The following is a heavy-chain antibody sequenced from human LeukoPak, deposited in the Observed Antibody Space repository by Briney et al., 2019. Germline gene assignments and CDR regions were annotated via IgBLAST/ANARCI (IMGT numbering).Heavy chain of an antibody. V-gene: IGHV3-21*01. CDR1: GFTFSSYT. D-gene: IGHD3-22*01. CDR2: ISSSSSYI. Sequence: GGSLRLSCAASGFTFSSYTMNWVRQAPGKGLQWVSSISSSSSYIYYADSMKGRITISRDNAKNSLYLQMNSLRAEDTAVYCCARNYDSSGNFDYWGQGTLVTVSS. CDR3: ARNYDSSGNFDY. J-gene: IGHJ4*02.